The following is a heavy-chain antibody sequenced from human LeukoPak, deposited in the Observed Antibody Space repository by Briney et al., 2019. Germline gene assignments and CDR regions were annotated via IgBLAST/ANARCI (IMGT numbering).Heavy chain of an antibody. CDR1: GGSISSYY. V-gene: IGHV4-59*08. Sequence: SETLSLTCTVSGGSISSYYWSWIRQPPGKGLEWIGYIYYSGSTSYNPSLKSRVTISVDTSKNQFSLKLSSVTAADTAVYYCARAEMYSSTPWYWGQGTLVTVSS. CDR3: ARAEMYSSTPWY. J-gene: IGHJ4*02. D-gene: IGHD6-13*01. CDR2: IYYSGST.